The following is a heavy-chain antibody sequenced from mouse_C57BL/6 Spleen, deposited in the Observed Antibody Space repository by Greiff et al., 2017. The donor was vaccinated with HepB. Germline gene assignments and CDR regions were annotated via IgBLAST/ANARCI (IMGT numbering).Heavy chain of an antibody. V-gene: IGHV3-6*01. J-gene: IGHJ2*01. D-gene: IGHD2-4*01. CDR1: GYSITSGYY. CDR3: ARNDYDYFDY. Sequence: EVQVVESGPGLVKPSQSLSLTCSVTGYSITSGYYWNWIRQFPGNKLEWMGYISYDGSNNYNPSLKNRIAITRDTSKNQFFLKLNSVTTEDTATYYCARNDYDYFDYWGQGTTLPVSS. CDR2: ISYDGSN.